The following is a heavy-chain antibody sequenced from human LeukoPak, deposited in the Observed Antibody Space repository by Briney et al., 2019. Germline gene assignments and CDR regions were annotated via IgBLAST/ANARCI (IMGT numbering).Heavy chain of an antibody. Sequence: SETLSLTCTVSGGSISSYYWSWIRQPPGKGLEWIGYIYYSGSTNYNPSLKSRVTISVDTSKNQFSLKLSSVTAAGTAVYYCARQGVRRVIYFDYWGQGTQVTVSS. J-gene: IGHJ4*02. CDR1: GGSISSYY. D-gene: IGHD3-10*01. V-gene: IGHV4-59*08. CDR2: IYYSGST. CDR3: ARQGVRRVIYFDY.